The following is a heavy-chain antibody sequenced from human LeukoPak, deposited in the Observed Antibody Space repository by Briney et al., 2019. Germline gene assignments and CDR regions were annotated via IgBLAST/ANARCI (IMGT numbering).Heavy chain of an antibody. J-gene: IGHJ3*02. D-gene: IGHD6-13*01. V-gene: IGHV4-59*01. Sequence: SETLSLTCSISGDSISSYFWSWIRQSPGKGLEWIGYIIYSGDTNYNPTLKSRATMSVDTSKNQFSLSLTSVTAADTAVYYCARVGIAAAGTHDAFDIWGQGTMVTVSS. CDR3: ARVGIAAAGTHDAFDI. CDR1: GDSISSYF. CDR2: IIYSGDT.